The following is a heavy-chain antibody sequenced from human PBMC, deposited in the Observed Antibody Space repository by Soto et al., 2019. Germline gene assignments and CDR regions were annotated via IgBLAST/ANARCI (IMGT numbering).Heavy chain of an antibody. CDR1: GGTFSSYA. CDR3: ARDVRVVVVAADNWFDP. D-gene: IGHD2-15*01. V-gene: IGHV1-69*06. CDR2: IIPIFGTA. J-gene: IGHJ5*02. Sequence: KVSCKASGGTFSSYAISWVRQAPGQGLEWMGGIIPIFGTANYAQKFQGRVTITADKSTSTAYMELSSLRSEDTAVYYCARDVRVVVVAADNWFDPWGQGTLVTVSS.